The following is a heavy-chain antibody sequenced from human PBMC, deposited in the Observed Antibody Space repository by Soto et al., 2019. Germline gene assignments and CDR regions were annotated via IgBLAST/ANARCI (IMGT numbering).Heavy chain of an antibody. Sequence: QVQLQESGPGLVKPSETLSLTGSVSGVSTSNHYWTWIRKPQGQGPEWIGCIYYRGTTNYNASFNSRVTISVDTSKNQFSLKLTSVTTADTAVYYCARGGGSPYHDHEFDYWGQGILVTVSS. CDR2: IYYRGTT. J-gene: IGHJ4*02. CDR1: GVSTSNHY. D-gene: IGHD2-2*01. CDR3: ARGGGSPYHDHEFDY. V-gene: IGHV4-59*11.